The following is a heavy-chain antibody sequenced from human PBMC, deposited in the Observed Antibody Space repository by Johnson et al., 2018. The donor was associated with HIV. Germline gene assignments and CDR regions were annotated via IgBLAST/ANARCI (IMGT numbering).Heavy chain of an antibody. J-gene: IGHJ3*02. Sequence: QEQLVESGGGLVKPGGSLRLSCAASGFTFSDYYMSWIRQAPGKGLEWVSYISSSGSVIYSADSVKGRFTISRDNAKNSLYLQMNSLRAEDTALYYCARVGGINDYGDPGDAFDIWGQGTMVTVSS. V-gene: IGHV3-11*01. D-gene: IGHD4-17*01. CDR3: ARVGGINDYGDPGDAFDI. CDR2: ISSSGSVI. CDR1: GFTFSDYY.